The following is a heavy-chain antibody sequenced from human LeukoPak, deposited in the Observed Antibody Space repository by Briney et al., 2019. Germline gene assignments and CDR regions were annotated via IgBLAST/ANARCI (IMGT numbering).Heavy chain of an antibody. V-gene: IGHV3-30*03. J-gene: IGHJ4*02. CDR2: TSYDGSNK. CDR3: APRRPYYFDS. Sequence: PGGSLRLSCAASGFTFSSYGMHWVRQAPGKGLEWVAKTSYDGSNKYYADSVKGRFTISRDNSKNTLYLQMNSLRAEDTAIYYCAPRRPYYFDSWGQGTLVTVSS. CDR1: GFTFSSYG.